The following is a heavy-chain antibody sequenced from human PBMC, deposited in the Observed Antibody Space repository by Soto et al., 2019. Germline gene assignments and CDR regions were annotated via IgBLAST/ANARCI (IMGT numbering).Heavy chain of an antibody. D-gene: IGHD3-10*01. J-gene: IGHJ5*02. CDR1: GDSTVNSY. CDR2: LSYNGGT. Sequence: PSETLSLTCTVSGDSTVNSYWNWIRQAPGKGPEWLGYLSYNGGTNHNPSLQGRATMSVDTAQNQVSLNLNSVTAADAAVYYCARGVSWHLVDLCGQGILVTVSS. CDR3: ARGVSWHLVDL. V-gene: IGHV4-59*01.